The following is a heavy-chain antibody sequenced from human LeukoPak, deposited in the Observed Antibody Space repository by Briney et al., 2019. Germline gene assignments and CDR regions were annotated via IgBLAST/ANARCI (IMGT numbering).Heavy chain of an antibody. J-gene: IGHJ6*03. CDR3: ARGSFAGIRGGYYMDV. D-gene: IGHD1-1*01. CDR2: INPNSGGT. Sequence: ASVKVSCKASGYTFTCYYMHWVRQAPGQGLEWMGWINPNSGGTNYAPKFQGRVTMTRDTSISTAYMELSRLRSDDTAVDYCARGSFAGIRGGYYMDVWGKGTTVTISS. CDR1: GYTFTCYY. V-gene: IGHV1-2*02.